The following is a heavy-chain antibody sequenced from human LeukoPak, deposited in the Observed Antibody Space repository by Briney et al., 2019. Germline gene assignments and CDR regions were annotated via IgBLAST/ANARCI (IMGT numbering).Heavy chain of an antibody. Sequence: ASVKVSCKASGYTFNDYYMHWVRQAPGQGLEWMGWINPNSAGTKYVQQFQGRVTMTRDTSISTAYMELTSLRSDDTAVYYCVKPRAGDRDAFDIWGQGTMVIVSS. CDR3: VKPRAGDRDAFDI. D-gene: IGHD2-21*02. J-gene: IGHJ3*02. CDR1: GYTFNDYY. CDR2: INPNSAGT. V-gene: IGHV1-2*02.